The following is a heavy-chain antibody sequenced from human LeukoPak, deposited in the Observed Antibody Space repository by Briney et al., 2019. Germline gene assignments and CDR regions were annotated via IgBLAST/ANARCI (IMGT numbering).Heavy chain of an antibody. V-gene: IGHV5-51*01. D-gene: IGHD5-12*01. CDR3: ARQARYSGYDY. CDR2: IYPGDSDT. J-gene: IGHJ4*02. CDR1: GYRFTSYW. Sequence: GESLEISFQGSGYRFTSYWIGWVRPMPGKGTEWMGIIYPGDSDTRYSPSFQGQVTISADKSISTAYLQWSSLKASDTAMYYCARQARYSGYDYWGQGTLVTVSS.